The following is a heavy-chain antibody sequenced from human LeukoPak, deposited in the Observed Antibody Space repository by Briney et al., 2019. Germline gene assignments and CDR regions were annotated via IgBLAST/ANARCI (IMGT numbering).Heavy chain of an antibody. CDR2: VSKTRST. D-gene: IGHD6-19*01. CDR3: AREGAHSSGWSPFDY. J-gene: IGHJ4*02. V-gene: IGHV4-59*01. Sequence: SETLSLTCSVSGASISEYFWSWIRQPPGQTLEWIGYVSKTRSTNYNPSLRSRVTISKDTSRNQLSLKLTSATAADTAVYYCAREGAHSSGWSPFDYWGQGTLVTVSS. CDR1: GASISEYF.